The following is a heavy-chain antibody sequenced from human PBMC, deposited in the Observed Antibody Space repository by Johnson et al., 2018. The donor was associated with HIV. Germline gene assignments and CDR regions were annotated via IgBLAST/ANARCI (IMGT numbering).Heavy chain of an antibody. CDR2: ISYDGSNK. Sequence: QVQLVESGGGVVQPGRSLRLSCAASGFTFSSYAMHWVRQAPGKGLDWVAVISYDGSNKYYADSVKGRFTISRDNSKNTLYLQMNSLKTEDTAVYYCARDGYSGGFDIWGQGTMVTVSS. D-gene: IGHD2-21*01. CDR1: GFTFSSYA. J-gene: IGHJ3*02. V-gene: IGHV3-30-3*01. CDR3: ARDGYSGGFDI.